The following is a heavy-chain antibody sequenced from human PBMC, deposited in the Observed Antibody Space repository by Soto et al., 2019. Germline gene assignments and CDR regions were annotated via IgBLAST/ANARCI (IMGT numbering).Heavy chain of an antibody. CDR2: ISYDGSNK. J-gene: IGHJ6*02. Sequence: GGSVRLSCAASGFTFSSYAMPWVRQAPGKGLEWVAVISYDGSNKYYADSVKGRFTISRDNSKNTLYLQMNSLRAEDTAVYYCAIDYYRFNSGYGFSMDVWGQGSTVTVSS. CDR1: GFTFSSYA. V-gene: IGHV3-30-3*01. CDR3: AIDYYRFNSGYGFSMDV. D-gene: IGHD5-12*01.